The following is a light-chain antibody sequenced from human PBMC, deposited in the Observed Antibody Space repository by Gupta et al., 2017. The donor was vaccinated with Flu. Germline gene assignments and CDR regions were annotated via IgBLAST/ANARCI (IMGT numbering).Light chain of an antibody. Sequence: NCKSSQSVLYSSTNTDFLAWYQQRPVQPPKLLIYWASTRESGVPARLSGSGSGTDFTLTISSLQAEDVAVYYCHQYYSSPQTFGQGTKLEI. V-gene: IGKV4-1*01. CDR2: WAS. CDR1: QSVLYSSTNTDF. CDR3: HQYYSSPQT. J-gene: IGKJ2*01.